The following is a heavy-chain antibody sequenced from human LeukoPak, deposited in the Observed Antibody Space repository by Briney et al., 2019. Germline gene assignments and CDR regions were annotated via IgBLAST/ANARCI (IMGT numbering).Heavy chain of an antibody. CDR2: ISSSSSYI. CDR3: ARGEYGSGSYHIDY. D-gene: IGHD3-10*01. Sequence: PGGSLRLSCAASGFTFSSYSMNWVRQAPGKGLEWVSFISSSSSYIYYADSVKGRFTIPRDNAKNSLYLQMNSLRAEDTAVYYCARGEYGSGSYHIDYWGQGTLVTVSS. CDR1: GFTFSSYS. V-gene: IGHV3-21*01. J-gene: IGHJ4*02.